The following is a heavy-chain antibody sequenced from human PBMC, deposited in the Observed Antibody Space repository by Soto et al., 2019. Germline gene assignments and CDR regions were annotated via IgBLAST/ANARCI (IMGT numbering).Heavy chain of an antibody. V-gene: IGHV1-18*01. CDR1: GYTFTSYG. D-gene: IGHD3-22*01. Sequence: ASVKVSCKASGYTFTSYGISWVRQAPGQGLEWMGWISAYNGNTNYAQKLQGRVTMTTDTSTSTAYMELRSLRSDDTAVYYCARGYYYDSSGYYFDAFDIWGQGTMVTVSS. J-gene: IGHJ3*02. CDR3: ARGYYYDSSGYYFDAFDI. CDR2: ISAYNGNT.